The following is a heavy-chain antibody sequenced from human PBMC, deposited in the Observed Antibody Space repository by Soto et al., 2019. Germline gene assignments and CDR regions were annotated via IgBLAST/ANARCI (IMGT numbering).Heavy chain of an antibody. D-gene: IGHD1-1*01. V-gene: IGHV4-34*01. CDR3: ARVERGTATTVVDAFDI. CDR1: GGFVSSGSYY. Sequence: QEELQQWGAGLLKPSETLSLTCAVYGGFVSSGSYYWSWIRQPPGKGLEWIGEMSHIGGTHFNPSLKSRVTISVDTSKNQFSLKMSSVTAADTALYYCARVERGTATTVVDAFDIWGPGTMVTVSS. CDR2: MSHIGGT. J-gene: IGHJ3*02.